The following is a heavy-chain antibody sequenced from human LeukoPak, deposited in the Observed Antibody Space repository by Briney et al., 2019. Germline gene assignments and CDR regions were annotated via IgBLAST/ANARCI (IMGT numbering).Heavy chain of an antibody. J-gene: IGHJ5*02. CDR3: ARTNNPYYDSSGYYP. V-gene: IGHV4-39*01. CDR2: IYYSGST. CDR1: GGSISSSSYY. Sequence: SETLSLTCTVSGGSISSSSYYWGWIRQPPGKGLEWIGSIYYSGSTYYNPSLKSRVTISVDTSKNQFSLKLSSVTAADTAVYYCARTNNPYYDSSGYYPWGQGTLVTVSS. D-gene: IGHD3-22*01.